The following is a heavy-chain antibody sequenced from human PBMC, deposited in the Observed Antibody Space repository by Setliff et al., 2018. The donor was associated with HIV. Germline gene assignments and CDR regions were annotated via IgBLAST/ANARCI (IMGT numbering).Heavy chain of an antibody. CDR3: ARDCESGWYPNWFDP. Sequence: ASVKVSCKASGHTFTSYALHWVRQAPGQRLEWMGWLNAGNGDTKYSQNFQDRVAITRDTSASTAYMELSSLKAEDTAVYYCARDCESGWYPNWFDPWGQGTLVTVSS. V-gene: IGHV1-3*01. CDR1: GHTFTSYA. D-gene: IGHD6-19*01. J-gene: IGHJ5*02. CDR2: LNAGNGDT.